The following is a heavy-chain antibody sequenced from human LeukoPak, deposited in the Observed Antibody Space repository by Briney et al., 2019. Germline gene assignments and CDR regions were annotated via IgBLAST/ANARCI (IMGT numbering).Heavy chain of an antibody. D-gene: IGHD6-13*01. CDR1: GGSISSSSYY. Sequence: SETLSLTCTVSGGSISSSSYYWGWIRQPPGKGLEWIGNIYYSGRTYYNPSLKSRVTISVDTSKNQFSLKLISVTAADTAVYYCARGSGLGGAAAGDYYYYYYMDVWGKGTTVTISS. CDR2: IYYSGRT. CDR3: ARGSGLGGAAAGDYYYYYYMDV. V-gene: IGHV4-39*01. J-gene: IGHJ6*03.